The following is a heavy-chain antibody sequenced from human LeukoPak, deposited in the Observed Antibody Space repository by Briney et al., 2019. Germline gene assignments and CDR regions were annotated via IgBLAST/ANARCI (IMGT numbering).Heavy chain of an antibody. J-gene: IGHJ4*02. D-gene: IGHD5/OR15-5a*01. CDR1: GGSFSGYY. CDR2: INHSGST. V-gene: IGHV4-34*01. CDR3: ARANRVSLYYFDY. Sequence: SETLSLTCAVYGGSFSGYYWSWIRQPPGKGLEWIGEINHSGSTNYNPSLKSRVTILVDTSKNQFSLKLSSVTAADTAVYYCARANRVSLYYFDYWGQGTLVTVSS.